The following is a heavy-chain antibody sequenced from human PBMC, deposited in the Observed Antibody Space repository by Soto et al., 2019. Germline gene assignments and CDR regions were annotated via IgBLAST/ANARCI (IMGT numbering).Heavy chain of an antibody. J-gene: IGHJ6*03. CDR1: GYSFIDYG. CDR3: ARAGRAFRTSHYYFFYMDV. V-gene: IGHV1-18*01. D-gene: IGHD1-1*01. Sequence: QVQLEQSGPEVKKPGASVKVSCKTSGYSFIDYGVGWVRQVPGQGLEWLGWISAYDGDTKFEEKVQDRVTMTTDTSTATDFMELRSLTSDDTAVYYCARAGRAFRTSHYYFFYMDVWGKGTTVTVSS. CDR2: ISAYDGDT.